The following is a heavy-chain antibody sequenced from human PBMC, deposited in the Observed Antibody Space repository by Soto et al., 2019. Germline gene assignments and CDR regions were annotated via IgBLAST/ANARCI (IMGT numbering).Heavy chain of an antibody. CDR2: ISPSDSNI. D-gene: IGHD2-15*01. V-gene: IGHV5-10-1*01. J-gene: IGHJ6*02. CDR3: ARLGLSATYSYAMDV. CDR1: GYSFMSYW. Sequence: ESLKISCKGSGYSFMSYWISWVRQMPGKGLEWMGRISPSDSNINYSPSFQGHVTISADMSISTAYLQWSSLKASDTAMYYCARLGLSATYSYAMDVWGQGTTVTVSS.